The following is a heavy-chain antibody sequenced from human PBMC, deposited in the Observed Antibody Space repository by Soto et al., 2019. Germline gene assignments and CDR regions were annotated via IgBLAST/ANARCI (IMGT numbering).Heavy chain of an antibody. Sequence: SETLSLTCAVSGDSISSDKWWSWVRQPPGKGLEWIGEVYHSGNTNYNPSLKSRVIISVDKSKNQFSLKLSSVTPEDTAVYYCARQDSDSSRYWGLDVWGQGTTVTVS. J-gene: IGHJ6*02. CDR2: VYHSGNT. CDR1: GDSISSDKW. CDR3: ARQDSDSSRYWGLDV. D-gene: IGHD6-6*01. V-gene: IGHV4-4*02.